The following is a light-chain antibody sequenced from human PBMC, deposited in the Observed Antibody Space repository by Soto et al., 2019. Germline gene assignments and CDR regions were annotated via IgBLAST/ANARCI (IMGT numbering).Light chain of an antibody. CDR1: SSNIGSNY. CDR3: AAWDDSLSGYV. J-gene: IGLJ1*01. CDR2: SNN. Sequence: QSMLREPPAASGTPGQRVTISCSGSSSNIGSNYVYWYQQLPGTAPKLLIYSNNQRPSGVPDRFSGSKSGTSASLAISGLRSEDEADYYCAAWDDSLSGYVFGTGTKVTVL. V-gene: IGLV1-47*02.